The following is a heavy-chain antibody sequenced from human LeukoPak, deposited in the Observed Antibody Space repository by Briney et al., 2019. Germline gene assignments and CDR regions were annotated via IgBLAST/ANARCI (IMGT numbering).Heavy chain of an antibody. J-gene: IGHJ4*02. CDR1: GFTFSDYA. Sequence: GGSLRLSCSASGFTFSDYAMHWVRQAPGKGLEQVSVIYSGGDTYYADSVKGRFTISRDNSKNALYLQMNSLRAEDTAVYYCATGGEYYNSGGYGHDYWGQGTLVTVSS. CDR2: IYSGGDT. D-gene: IGHD3-22*01. CDR3: ATGGEYYNSGGYGHDY. V-gene: IGHV3-53*01.